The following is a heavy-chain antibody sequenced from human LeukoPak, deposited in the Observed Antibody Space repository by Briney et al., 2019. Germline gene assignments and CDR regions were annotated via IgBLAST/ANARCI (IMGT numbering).Heavy chain of an antibody. CDR3: AKRAMIVVVTPDY. Sequence: GGSLRLSCAASGFTFSSYAMSWVRQAPGKGLEWVSAISGSGGSTYHADSVKGRFTISRDSSKNTLYLQMNSLRAEDTAVYYCAKRAMIVVVTPDYWGQGTLVTVSS. D-gene: IGHD3-22*01. CDR1: GFTFSSYA. J-gene: IGHJ4*02. CDR2: ISGSGGST. V-gene: IGHV3-23*01.